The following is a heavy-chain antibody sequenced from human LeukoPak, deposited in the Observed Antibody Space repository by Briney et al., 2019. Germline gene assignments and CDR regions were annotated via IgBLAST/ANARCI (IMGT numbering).Heavy chain of an antibody. CDR1: VGAIAGYS. D-gene: IGHD5-18*01. CDR3: ARQDSFFDY. J-gene: IGHJ4*02. Sequence: SETLSLTCTVSVGAIAGYSWSWIRQAPGKGLEWIGYIYYSGDTKYNPSLQSRVTISVDTSKNQFSLKLSSVTAADTAVYYCARQDSFFDYWGQGTLVTVSS. CDR2: IYYSGDT. V-gene: IGHV4-59*08.